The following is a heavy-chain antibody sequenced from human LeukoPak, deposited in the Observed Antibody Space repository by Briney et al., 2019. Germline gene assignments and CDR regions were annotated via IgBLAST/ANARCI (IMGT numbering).Heavy chain of an antibody. Sequence: GGSLTLSCAASGFTFASYAMSWVRQTPGKGLEWVSGIIGSGTSTYYADSVKGRFTISRDNAKNSLFLQMNSLRADDTAVYYCARAYWYFDLWGRGTLVTVSS. CDR2: IIGSGTST. CDR3: ARAYWYFDL. CDR1: GFTFASYA. V-gene: IGHV3-23*01. J-gene: IGHJ2*01.